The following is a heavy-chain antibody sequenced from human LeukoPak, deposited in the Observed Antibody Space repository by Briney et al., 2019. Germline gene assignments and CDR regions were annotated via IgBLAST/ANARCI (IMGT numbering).Heavy chain of an antibody. J-gene: IGHJ5*02. Sequence: GGSLILSCAASGFTFSSYSMNWVRQAPGKGLEWVSYISSSSSTIYYADSVKGRFTISRDNAKNSLYLQMNSLRAEDTAVYYCAREAVAVRGALNWFDPWGQGTLVTVSS. CDR2: ISSSSSTI. D-gene: IGHD3-10*01. V-gene: IGHV3-48*01. CDR3: AREAVAVRGALNWFDP. CDR1: GFTFSSYS.